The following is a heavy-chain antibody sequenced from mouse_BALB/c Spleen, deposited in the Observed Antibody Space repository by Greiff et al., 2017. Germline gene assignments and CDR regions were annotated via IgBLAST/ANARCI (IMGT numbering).Heavy chain of an antibody. D-gene: IGHD1-2*01. CDR2: IYPGGGYT. CDR1: GYTFTNYW. CDR3: ARALLRLRFDY. V-gene: IGHV1-63*02. J-gene: IGHJ2*01. Sequence: QVQLQQSGAELVRPGTSVKISCKASGYTFTNYWLGWVKQRPGHGLEWIGDIYPGGGYTNYNEKFKGKATLTADTSSSTAYMQLSSLTSEDTAVYFCARALLRLRFDYWGQGTTLTVSS.